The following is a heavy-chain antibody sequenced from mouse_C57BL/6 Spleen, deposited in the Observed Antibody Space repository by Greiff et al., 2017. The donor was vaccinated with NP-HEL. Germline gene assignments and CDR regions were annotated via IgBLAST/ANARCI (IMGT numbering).Heavy chain of an antibody. V-gene: IGHV1-15*01. Sequence: QVQLKESGAELVRPGASVTLSCKASGYTFTDYEMHWVKQTPVHGLEWIGAIDPETGGTAYNQKFKGKAILTADKSSSTAYMELRSLTSEDSAVYYCTMGADYYGSSSAWFAYWGQGTLVTVSA. CDR2: IDPETGGT. D-gene: IGHD1-1*01. CDR3: TMGADYYGSSSAWFAY. CDR1: GYTFTDYE. J-gene: IGHJ3*01.